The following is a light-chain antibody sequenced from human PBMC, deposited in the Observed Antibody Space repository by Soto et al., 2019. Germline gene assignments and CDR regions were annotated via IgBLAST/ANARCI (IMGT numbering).Light chain of an antibody. V-gene: IGKV1-5*03. CDR3: HQYSSYSPYT. Sequence: IHMTHSPSTLSASLGDRVTITCRASHTVYTWLAWYQQKPGTAPKLRIYEASTLHCGVPSRFTGSVSGTEFTLVISRLHPDDFATYYCHQYSSYSPYTFGQGTKVEIK. J-gene: IGKJ2*01. CDR1: HTVYTW. CDR2: EAS.